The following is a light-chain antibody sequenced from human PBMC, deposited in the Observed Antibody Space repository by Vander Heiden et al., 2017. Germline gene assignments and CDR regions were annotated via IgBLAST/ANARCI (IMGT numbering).Light chain of an antibody. CDR1: QGISNY. CDR3: QKDNSAPT. J-gene: IGKJ4*01. Sequence: DIQMTQSPSSLSASVGDRVTITCRASQGISNYLAWYQQKPGKVPKLLIYAASTLQSGVPSRFSGSGSGTDFTLTISSLQPEDVATYYWQKDNSAPTFGGGTKVEIK. CDR2: AAS. V-gene: IGKV1-27*01.